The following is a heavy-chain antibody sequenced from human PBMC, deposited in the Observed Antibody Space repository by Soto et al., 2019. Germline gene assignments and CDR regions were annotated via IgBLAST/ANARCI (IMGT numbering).Heavy chain of an antibody. CDR1: GGSISSYY. V-gene: IGHV4-59*01. CDR3: ARGYYGSGSYGPYYYYGMDV. J-gene: IGHJ6*02. D-gene: IGHD3-10*01. Sequence: SETLSLTCTVPGGSISSYYWSWIRQPPGKGLEWIGYIYYSGSTNYNPSLKSRVTISVDTSKNQFSLKLSSVTAADTAVYYFARGYYGSGSYGPYYYYGMDVWGQGTTVTVSS. CDR2: IYYSGST.